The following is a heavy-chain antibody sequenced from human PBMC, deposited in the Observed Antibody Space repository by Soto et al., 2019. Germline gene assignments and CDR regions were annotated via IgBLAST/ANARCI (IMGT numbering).Heavy chain of an antibody. CDR3: AGGGYCISTSCYLNWFDP. V-gene: IGHV3-30*03. J-gene: IGHJ5*02. CDR2: ISYDGSNK. CDR1: GFTFSSYS. Sequence: GGSLRLSCAASGFTFSSYSMNWVRQAPGKGLEWVALISYDGSNKYYADSVKGRFTISRDNSKNTLYLQMNSLSAEDTAVYYCAGGGYCISTSCYLNWFDPWGQGTLVTVSS. D-gene: IGHD2-2*01.